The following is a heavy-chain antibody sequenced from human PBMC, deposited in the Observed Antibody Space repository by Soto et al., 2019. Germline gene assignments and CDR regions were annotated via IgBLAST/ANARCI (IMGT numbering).Heavy chain of an antibody. D-gene: IGHD5-12*01. CDR3: AKDLREMATIRPDY. V-gene: IGHV3-30*18. Sequence: QVQLVESGGGVVQPGRSLRLSCAASGFTFSSFGIHWVCQAPGKGLEWVAVISYDGIDKNYADSVKGRFTISRENSKNMVYLQMNSLRAEDTAVYYCAKDLREMATIRPDYWGQGILVTVSS. CDR2: ISYDGIDK. CDR1: GFTFSSFG. J-gene: IGHJ4*02.